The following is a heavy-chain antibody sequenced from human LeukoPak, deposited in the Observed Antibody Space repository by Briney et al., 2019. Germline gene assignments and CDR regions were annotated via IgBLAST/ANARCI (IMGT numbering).Heavy chain of an antibody. CDR2: VSYDGSNK. CDR3: AKDLGGAPLDY. D-gene: IGHD3-16*01. J-gene: IGHJ4*02. Sequence: GGSLRLSCAASGFTFSSYGMHWVRQAPGKGLEWVAVVSYDGSNKYYADSVKGRFTISRDNSKNTLRLQMNSLRAEDTAVYYCAKDLGGAPLDYWGQGTLVTVSS. V-gene: IGHV3-30*18. CDR1: GFTFSSYG.